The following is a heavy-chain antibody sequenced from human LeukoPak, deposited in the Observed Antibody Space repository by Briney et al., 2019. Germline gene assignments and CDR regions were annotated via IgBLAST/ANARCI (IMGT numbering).Heavy chain of an antibody. CDR2: ISGSGGST. CDR1: GFTFSSYA. Sequence: GASLRLSCAASGFTFSSYAMSWVRQAPGKGLEWVSAISGSGGSTYYADSVKGRFTISRDNSKNTLYPQMNSLRAEDTAVYYCAKDQSFYGDFPGGYDYWGQGTLVTVSS. V-gene: IGHV3-23*01. D-gene: IGHD4-17*01. CDR3: AKDQSFYGDFPGGYDY. J-gene: IGHJ4*02.